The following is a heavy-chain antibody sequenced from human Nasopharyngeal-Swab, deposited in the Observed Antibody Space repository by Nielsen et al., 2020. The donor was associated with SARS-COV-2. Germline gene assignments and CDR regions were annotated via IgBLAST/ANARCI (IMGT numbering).Heavy chain of an antibody. CDR2: ISSSSSYI. CDR3: AKSGYSSSSESDY. D-gene: IGHD6-6*01. Sequence: GESLKISCAASGFTFSSYSMNWVRQAPGKGLEWVSSISSSSSYIYYADSVKGRFTIFRDNAKNSLYLQMNSLRAEDTAVYYCAKSGYSSSSESDYWGQGTLVTVSS. J-gene: IGHJ4*02. CDR1: GFTFSSYS. V-gene: IGHV3-21*04.